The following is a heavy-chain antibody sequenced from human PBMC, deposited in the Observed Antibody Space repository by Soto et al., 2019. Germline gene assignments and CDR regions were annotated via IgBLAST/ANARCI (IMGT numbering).Heavy chain of an antibody. Sequence: PGGSLRLSCAASGFTFDDYAMHWVRQAPGKGLEWVSGISWNSGSIGYADSVKGRFTISRDNAKNSLYLQMNSLRAEDTALYYCAKDIVATIPSGSGMDVWGQGTTVTVSS. CDR2: ISWNSGSI. V-gene: IGHV3-9*01. CDR3: AKDIVATIPSGSGMDV. J-gene: IGHJ6*02. D-gene: IGHD5-12*01. CDR1: GFTFDDYA.